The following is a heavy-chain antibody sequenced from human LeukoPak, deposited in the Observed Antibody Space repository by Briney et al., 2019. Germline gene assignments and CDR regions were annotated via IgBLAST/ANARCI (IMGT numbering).Heavy chain of an antibody. Sequence: GGSLRLSCAASGFTVSSNYMNWVRQAPGKGLEWVSVIYGGGNTYYADSVKGRFTISRDNSKNTLYLQMNSLRAEDTAVYYCARTSGYSYGYFDYWGQGTLVTVSS. CDR2: IYGGGNT. CDR1: GFTVSSNY. D-gene: IGHD5-18*01. J-gene: IGHJ4*02. V-gene: IGHV3-53*01. CDR3: ARTSGYSYGYFDY.